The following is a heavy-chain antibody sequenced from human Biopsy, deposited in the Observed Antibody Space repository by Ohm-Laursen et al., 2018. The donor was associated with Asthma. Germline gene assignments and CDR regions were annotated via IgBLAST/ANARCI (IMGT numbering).Heavy chain of an antibody. Sequence: ASSVKVSCKASGDSFSNYAIHWVRQAPGHSLEWMGWINAANGNTKYSQKFQGRLTISRDTSASTAYMDLSSLRSEDTAVYYCARTYFDFLTGQVHDAFAMWGQGTMVTVSS. CDR1: GDSFSNYA. J-gene: IGHJ3*02. CDR3: ARTYFDFLTGQVHDAFAM. D-gene: IGHD3-9*01. CDR2: INAANGNT. V-gene: IGHV1-3*01.